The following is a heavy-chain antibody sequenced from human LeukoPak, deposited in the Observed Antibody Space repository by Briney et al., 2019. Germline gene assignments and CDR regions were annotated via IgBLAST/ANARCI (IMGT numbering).Heavy chain of an antibody. J-gene: IGHJ4*02. D-gene: IGHD2/OR15-2a*01. Sequence: PGGSLRLSCTASGFTFSNYWMSWIRQPPGKGLEWIAYISDIGSINYNPSLKSRVTISLDTSKNQFSLKLSSVTAADTAVYYCAGHHPRNTVDFWGQGTLVTVSS. CDR2: ISDIGSI. CDR1: GFTFSNYW. V-gene: IGHV4-59*08. CDR3: AGHHPRNTVDF.